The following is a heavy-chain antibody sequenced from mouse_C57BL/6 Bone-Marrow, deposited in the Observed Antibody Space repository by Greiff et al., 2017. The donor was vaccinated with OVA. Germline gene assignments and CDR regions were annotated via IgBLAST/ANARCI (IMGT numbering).Heavy chain of an antibody. CDR3: TRGYSNYYAMDY. V-gene: IGHV1-15*01. CDR2: IDPETGGT. Sequence: VQLQQSGAELVRPGASVTLSCKASGYTFTDYEMHWVKQTPVHGLEWIGAIDPETGGTAYNQKFKGKAILPADKSSSPAYMSLRCLTSEDSAVYYCTRGYSNYYAMDYWGQGTSVTVSS. CDR1: GYTFTDYE. J-gene: IGHJ4*01. D-gene: IGHD2-5*01.